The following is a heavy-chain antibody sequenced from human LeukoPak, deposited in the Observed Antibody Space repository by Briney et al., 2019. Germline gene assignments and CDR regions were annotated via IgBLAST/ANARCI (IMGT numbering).Heavy chain of an antibody. CDR1: GASISSSTCY. J-gene: IGHJ4*02. CDR3: ARGLPDFDY. D-gene: IGHD1-14*01. CDR2: IYYSGST. V-gene: IGHV4-61*05. Sequence: SETLSLTCTVSGASISSSTCYWDWIRQPPGKGLEWIGYIYYSGSTNYNPSLKSRVTISVDTSKNQFSLKLSSVTAAGTAVYYCARGLPDFDYWGQGTLVTVSS.